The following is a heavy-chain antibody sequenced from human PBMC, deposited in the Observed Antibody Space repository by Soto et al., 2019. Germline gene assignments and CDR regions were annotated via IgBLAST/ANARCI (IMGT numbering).Heavy chain of an antibody. CDR1: GFTFSSYS. J-gene: IGHJ5*02. Sequence: GGSLRLSCAASGFTFSSYSMNWVRQAPGKGLEWISYISSHSSTLYYADSVKGRFTISRDNAGKSLYLQMNSLRDEDTAAYYCVRDGSGNLYLNWFDPWGQGTLVTVSS. V-gene: IGHV3-48*02. D-gene: IGHD6-19*01. CDR3: VRDGSGNLYLNWFDP. CDR2: ISSHSSTL.